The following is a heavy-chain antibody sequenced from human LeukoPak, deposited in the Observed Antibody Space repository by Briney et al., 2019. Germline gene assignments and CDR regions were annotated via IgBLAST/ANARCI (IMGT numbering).Heavy chain of an antibody. CDR3: ATHPRGYDFWSGYSFDY. CDR2: IIPIFGTA. D-gene: IGHD3-3*01. Sequence: SVKVSCKASGGTFSSYAISWVRQAPGQGVEWMGGIIPIFGTANYAQKFQGRVTITTDESTSTAYMELSSLRSEDTAGYYCATHPRGYDFWSGYSFDYWGQGTLVTVSS. V-gene: IGHV1-69*05. J-gene: IGHJ4*02. CDR1: GGTFSSYA.